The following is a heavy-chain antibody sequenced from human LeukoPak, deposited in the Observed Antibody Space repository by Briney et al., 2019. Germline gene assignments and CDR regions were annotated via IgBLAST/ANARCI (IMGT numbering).Heavy chain of an antibody. CDR2: ISSSGTTI. Sequence: GGSLRLSCAASGFTFSTFEMNWVRQAPGKGLEWVSHISSSGTTIYYADSVKGRFTISRDNAKNSLYLQMNSLRAEDTAVYYCARAKPKNMVRGLIMRRESRYYFDYWGQGTLVTVSS. CDR3: ARAKPKNMVRGLIMRRESRYYFDY. CDR1: GFTFSTFE. J-gene: IGHJ4*02. D-gene: IGHD3-10*01. V-gene: IGHV3-48*03.